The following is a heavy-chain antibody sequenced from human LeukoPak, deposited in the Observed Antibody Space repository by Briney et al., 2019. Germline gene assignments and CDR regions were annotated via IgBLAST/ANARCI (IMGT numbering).Heavy chain of an antibody. CDR2: IYNSVST. CDR3: ARNVGYYYGMDV. CDR1: GGSISSYY. V-gene: IGHV4-59*01. D-gene: IGHD3-16*01. J-gene: IGHJ6*02. Sequence: SETLSLTCTVSGGSISSYYWSWIRQPPGKGLEWIGYIYNSVSTNYNPSLKSRVTISVDSSKNQFSLKLSSVTAADTAVYYCARNVGYYYGMDVWGQGTTVSVSS.